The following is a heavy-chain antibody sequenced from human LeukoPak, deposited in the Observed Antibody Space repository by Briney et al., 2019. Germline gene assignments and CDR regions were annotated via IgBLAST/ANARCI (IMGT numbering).Heavy chain of an antibody. Sequence: GGSLRLSCAASGFTFSSYSMNWVRQAPGKGLEWVSYISSSSTIYYADSVKGRFTISRDNAKNSLYLQMNSLRAEDTAVYYCARSGSYAGFGYWGQGTLVTVPS. V-gene: IGHV3-48*01. D-gene: IGHD1-26*01. CDR1: GFTFSSYS. CDR3: ARSGSYAGFGY. CDR2: ISSSSTI. J-gene: IGHJ4*02.